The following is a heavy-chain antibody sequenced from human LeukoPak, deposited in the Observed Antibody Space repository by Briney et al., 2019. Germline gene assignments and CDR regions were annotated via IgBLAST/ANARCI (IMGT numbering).Heavy chain of an antibody. CDR3: AKVPFSRGCSYDVYFDY. J-gene: IGHJ4*02. D-gene: IGHD5-18*01. CDR1: GFTFDDYA. CDR2: ISWDGGST. Sequence: GGSLRLSCAASGFTFDDYAMHWVRQAPGKGLEWVSLISWDGGSTYYADSVKGRFTISRDNSKNSLYLQMNSLRAEDTALYYCAKVPFSRGCSYDVYFDYWGQGTLVTVSS. V-gene: IGHV3-43D*04.